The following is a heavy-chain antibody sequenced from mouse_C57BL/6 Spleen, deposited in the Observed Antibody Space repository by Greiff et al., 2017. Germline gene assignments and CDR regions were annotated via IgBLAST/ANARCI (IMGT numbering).Heavy chain of an antibody. D-gene: IGHD1-1*01. CDR3: ASLYYGSSYNY. Sequence: DVKLVESGGDLVKPGGSLKLSCAASGFTFSSYGMSWVRQTPDKRLEWVATISSAGSYTYYPDSVKGRFTISRDNAKNTLYLQMRSLKSEDTAMYYCASLYYGSSYNYWGQGTTLTVSS. J-gene: IGHJ2*01. CDR2: ISSAGSYT. V-gene: IGHV5-6*02. CDR1: GFTFSSYG.